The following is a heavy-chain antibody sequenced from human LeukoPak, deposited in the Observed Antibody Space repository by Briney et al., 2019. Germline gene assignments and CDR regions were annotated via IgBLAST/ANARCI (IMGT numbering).Heavy chain of an antibody. CDR2: IYHSGST. Sequence: SETLSLTCAVSGYSISSGYYWGWIRQPPGKGLEWIGSIYHSGSTYYNPSLKSRVTISVDTSKNQFSLKLSSVTAAGTAVYYCAGQREAADYWGQGTLVTVSS. J-gene: IGHJ4*02. CDR1: GYSISSGYY. V-gene: IGHV4-38-2*01. CDR3: AGQREAADY. D-gene: IGHD6-25*01.